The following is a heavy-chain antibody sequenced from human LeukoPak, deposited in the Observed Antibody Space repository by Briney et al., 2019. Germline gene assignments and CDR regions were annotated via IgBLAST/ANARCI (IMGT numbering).Heavy chain of an antibody. V-gene: IGHV4-61*02. CDR3: VRGASVFDY. Sequence: PSETLSLTCTVSGASIIGGSFFWSWIRQPAGRAPEWIGRVHPTGSTNYNPSLSNRVIVSLDTSNNQFSLRLMSATAADSAVYYCVRGASVFDYWGKGAPVTVSS. CDR2: VHPTGST. CDR1: GASIIGGSFF. J-gene: IGHJ4*02.